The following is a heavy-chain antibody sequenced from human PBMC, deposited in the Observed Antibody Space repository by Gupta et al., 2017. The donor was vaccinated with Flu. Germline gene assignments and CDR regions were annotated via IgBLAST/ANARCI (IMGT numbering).Heavy chain of an antibody. CDR2: IYYSGST. CDR1: AGCLRSSSYY. V-gene: IGHV4-39*01. D-gene: IGHD1-26*01. J-gene: IGHJ4*02. Sequence: APAGCLRSSSYYWGWIRQPPGKGLEWIGSIYYSGSTYYNPSLKSRVTISVDTSKNQFSLKLSSVTAADTAVYYCARVYSGSYHFDYWGQGTLVTVSS. CDR3: ARVYSGSYHFDY.